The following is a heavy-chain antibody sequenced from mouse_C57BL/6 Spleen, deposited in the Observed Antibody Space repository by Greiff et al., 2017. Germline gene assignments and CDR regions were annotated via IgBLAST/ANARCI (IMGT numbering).Heavy chain of an antibody. V-gene: IGHV1-39*01. J-gene: IGHJ4*01. CDR2: INPNYGTT. Sequence: EVKLMESGPELVKPGASVKISCKASGYSFTDYNMNWVKQSNGKSLEWIGVINPNYGTTSYNQKFKGKATLTVDQSSSTAYMQLNSLTSEDSAVYYCARWDDYDHYYAMDYWGQGTSVTVSS. D-gene: IGHD2-4*01. CDR1: GYSFTDYN. CDR3: ARWDDYDHYYAMDY.